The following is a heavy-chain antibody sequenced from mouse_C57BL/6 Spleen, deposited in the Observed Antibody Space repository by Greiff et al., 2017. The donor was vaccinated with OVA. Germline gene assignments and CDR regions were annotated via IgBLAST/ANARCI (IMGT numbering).Heavy chain of an antibody. V-gene: IGHV1-76*01. Sequence: VHLVESGAELVRPGASVKLSCKASGYTFTDYYINWVKQRPGQGLEWIARIYPGSGNTYYNEKFKGKATLTAEKSSSTAYMQLSSLTSEDSAVYFCARCGGGGSSPYWYFDVWGTGTTVTVSS. CDR2: IYPGSGNT. CDR1: GYTFTDYY. D-gene: IGHD1-1*01. J-gene: IGHJ1*03. CDR3: ARCGGGGSSPYWYFDV.